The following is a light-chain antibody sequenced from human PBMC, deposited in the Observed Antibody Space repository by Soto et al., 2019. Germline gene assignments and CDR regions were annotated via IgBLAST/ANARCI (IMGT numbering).Light chain of an antibody. CDR3: QQYGSSPKT. J-gene: IGKJ5*01. Sequence: EIVLTQSPGTLSLSPGERATLSCRASQSVSSSYLAWYQQKPGQAPRLLIYGASSRATGIPDRFSGSGSGTDFTLTISRLEPEDFAVYSCQQYGSSPKTLGQGTRLEIK. V-gene: IGKV3-20*01. CDR1: QSVSSSY. CDR2: GAS.